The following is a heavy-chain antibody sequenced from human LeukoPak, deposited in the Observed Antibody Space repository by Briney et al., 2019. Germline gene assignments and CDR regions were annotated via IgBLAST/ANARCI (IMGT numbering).Heavy chain of an antibody. CDR3: ARGHGDYVWGSYRYRNYYYYYMDV. CDR2: INHSGST. V-gene: IGHV4-34*01. Sequence: SETLSLTCAVYGGSFSGYYWSWTRQPPGKGLEWIGEINHSGSTNYNPSLKSRVTISVDTSKNQFSLKLSSVTAADTAVYYCARGHGDYVWGSYRYRNYYYYYMDVWGKGTTVTVSS. D-gene: IGHD3-16*02. CDR1: GGSFSGYY. J-gene: IGHJ6*03.